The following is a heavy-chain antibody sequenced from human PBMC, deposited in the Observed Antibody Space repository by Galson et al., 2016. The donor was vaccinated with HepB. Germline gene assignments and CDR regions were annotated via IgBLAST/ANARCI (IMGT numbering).Heavy chain of an antibody. J-gene: IGHJ6*03. V-gene: IGHV3-23*01. CDR1: GFTFNSYA. CDR3: AKARGFNTYYYYYMDV. CDR2: ISGASGTT. D-gene: IGHD3-10*01. Sequence: SLRLSCAASGFTFNSYAMAWVRQAPGKGLEWVSGISGASGTTLYADSVKGRFTMSRDNSRDALYLEMNTLRVEDTAVYFCAKARGFNTYYYYYMDVWGKGTTVTVSS.